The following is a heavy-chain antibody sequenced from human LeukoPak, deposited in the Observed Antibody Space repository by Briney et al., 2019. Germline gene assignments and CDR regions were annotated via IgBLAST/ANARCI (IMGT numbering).Heavy chain of an antibody. CDR2: ISGTGDSI. J-gene: IGHJ4*02. Sequence: GGSLRLSCAASGFTFSSYGMNWVRQTPGKALEWVSAISGTGDSIYYADSVKGRFTISRDNSKNTLYLQMNSLRAEDTAVYYCAKGVDFWSGSPDYWGQGTLVTVSS. D-gene: IGHD3-3*01. CDR1: GFTFSSYG. V-gene: IGHV3-23*01. CDR3: AKGVDFWSGSPDY.